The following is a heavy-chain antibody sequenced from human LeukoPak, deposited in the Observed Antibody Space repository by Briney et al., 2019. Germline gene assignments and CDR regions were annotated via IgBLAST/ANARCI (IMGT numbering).Heavy chain of an antibody. Sequence: GGSLRLSCAASGFTVSSNYMSWVRQAPGKGLEWVSGISGSGGDTYYADSVKGRFTISRDNSNNTLYVQMDSLRAGDTAIYYCTKRMLYSSSPADYWGQGTLVTVSS. J-gene: IGHJ4*02. CDR3: TKRMLYSSSPADY. D-gene: IGHD6-19*01. CDR2: ISGSGGDT. CDR1: GFTVSSNY. V-gene: IGHV3-23*01.